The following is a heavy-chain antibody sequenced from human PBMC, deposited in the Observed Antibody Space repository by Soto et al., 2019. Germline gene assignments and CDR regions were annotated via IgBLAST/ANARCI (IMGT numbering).Heavy chain of an antibody. D-gene: IGHD3-10*01. CDR3: ARSLEYYYGSGSYSAHMDV. CDR1: GGSFSGYY. Sequence: SETLSLTCAVYGGSFSGYYWSWIRQPPGKGLEWIGEINHSGSTNYNPSLKSRVTISVDTSKNQFSLKLSSVTAADTAVYYCARSLEYYYGSGSYSAHMDVWGKGTTVTVSS. CDR2: INHSGST. V-gene: IGHV4-34*01. J-gene: IGHJ6*03.